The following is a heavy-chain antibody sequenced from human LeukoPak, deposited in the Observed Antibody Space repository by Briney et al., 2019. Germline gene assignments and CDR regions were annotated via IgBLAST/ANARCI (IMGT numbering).Heavy chain of an antibody. V-gene: IGHV3-23*01. CDR1: GFTLSSYA. CDR2: ISVIGNK. D-gene: IGHD2-15*01. J-gene: IGHJ4*02. Sequence: GGSLRLSCAASGFTLSSYAMSWVRQGPRKGVEWVSAISVIGNKYHADPGKAGFTISRESPKHPLSPQMNGLRPWDAAVYYCAKAPLTTCSGAYGYPFDYWSQGTLVTVSS. CDR3: AKAPLTTCSGAYGYPFDY.